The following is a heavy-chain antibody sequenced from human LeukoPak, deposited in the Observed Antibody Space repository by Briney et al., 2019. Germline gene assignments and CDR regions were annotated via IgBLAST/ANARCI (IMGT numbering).Heavy chain of an antibody. Sequence: GGSLSLSCAASVFTFSSYGMHCVPRAPGKGLGGVAFIRYDGSNKYYADSVKGRFTISRDNSKNTLYLQMNSLRAEDTAVYYCAKISKWELPYWGQGTLVTVSS. CDR1: VFTFSSYG. CDR2: IRYDGSNK. J-gene: IGHJ4*02. CDR3: AKISKWELPY. V-gene: IGHV3-30*02. D-gene: IGHD1-26*01.